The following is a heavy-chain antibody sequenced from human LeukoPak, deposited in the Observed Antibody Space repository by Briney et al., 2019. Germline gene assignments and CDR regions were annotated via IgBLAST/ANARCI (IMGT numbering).Heavy chain of an antibody. Sequence: GGSLRLSCAASGFTFSSYSMNWVRQAPGQGLEWISYISSSSSAIYYADSVKGRSTISRDNAKNSLYLQMNSLRDEDTAVYYCVRDHYYSFDYWGQGTLVTVSS. CDR1: GFTFSSYS. D-gene: IGHD2/OR15-2a*01. V-gene: IGHV3-48*02. CDR3: VRDHYYSFDY. J-gene: IGHJ4*02. CDR2: ISSSSSAI.